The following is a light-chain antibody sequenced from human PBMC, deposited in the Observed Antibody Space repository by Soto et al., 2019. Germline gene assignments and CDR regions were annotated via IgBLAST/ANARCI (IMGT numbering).Light chain of an antibody. Sequence: VMTQSTATLSVSPGERVTLSCRSSQSVGDNLAWFQQKPGQGPRLLIYGASTRATGIPVRFSGSGSETDFTLTISSLRSEDSAVYLCQQYNNWPITFGQGIRLEI. CDR3: QQYNNWPIT. J-gene: IGKJ5*01. CDR1: QSVGDN. V-gene: IGKV3-15*01. CDR2: GAS.